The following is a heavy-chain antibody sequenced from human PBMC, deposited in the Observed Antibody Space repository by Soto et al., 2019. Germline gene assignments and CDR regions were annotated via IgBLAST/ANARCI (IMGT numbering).Heavy chain of an antibody. CDR1: GFSFSTYG. J-gene: IGHJ4*02. Sequence: EVQLLESGGGLVQPGGSLRLSCAVSGFSFSTYGVTWVRQAPGKGLEWVCGVSGASGVTDYADSVKGRFTITGDDSKNTVYLQMHSLRVEDTAVYYCAKWNGYGDFWGQGTLVTVSS. CDR2: VSGASGVT. CDR3: AKWNGYGDF. V-gene: IGHV3-23*01. D-gene: IGHD1-1*01.